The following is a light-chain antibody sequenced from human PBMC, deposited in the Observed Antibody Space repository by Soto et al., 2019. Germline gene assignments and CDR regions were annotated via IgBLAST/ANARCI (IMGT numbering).Light chain of an antibody. CDR3: QQYNNWPPWT. CDR1: QSVSSN. CDR2: GAS. Sequence: EIVMTQSPATLSVSPGERATLSCRASQSVSSNLAWYQQKLGQGPRLLIYGASTRATGSPARFSGSGSGTEFTLTISSLQSEDFAVYYCQQYNNWPPWTFGQGTKVEIK. V-gene: IGKV3-15*01. J-gene: IGKJ1*01.